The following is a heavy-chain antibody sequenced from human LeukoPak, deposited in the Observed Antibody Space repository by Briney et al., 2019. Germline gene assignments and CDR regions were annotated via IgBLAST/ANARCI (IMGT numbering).Heavy chain of an antibody. CDR2: INPNSGGT. D-gene: IGHD3-22*01. Sequence: ASVKVSCKASGYTFTGYYMHWVRQAPGQGLEWMGWINPNSGGTNYARKFQGRVTMTRDTSISTAYMELSRLRSDDTAVYYCARTYYYDSSGYYYVQGWFDPWGQGTLVTVSS. CDR3: ARTYYYDSSGYYYVQGWFDP. V-gene: IGHV1-2*02. J-gene: IGHJ5*02. CDR1: GYTFTGYY.